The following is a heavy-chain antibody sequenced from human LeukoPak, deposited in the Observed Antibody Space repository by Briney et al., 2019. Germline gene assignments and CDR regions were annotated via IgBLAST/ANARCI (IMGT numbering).Heavy chain of an antibody. V-gene: IGHV1-2*02. D-gene: IGHD6-25*01. J-gene: IGHJ4*02. Sequence: ASVKVSCKASGYSFTGYYMHWVRQAPGQGLEWMGWINPNSGGTNYAQNFQGRVTMTRDTSITTAYMELSRLRSDDTAVYYCARVVAARSNFDYWGQGTLVAVSS. CDR3: ARVVAARSNFDY. CDR2: INPNSGGT. CDR1: GYSFTGYY.